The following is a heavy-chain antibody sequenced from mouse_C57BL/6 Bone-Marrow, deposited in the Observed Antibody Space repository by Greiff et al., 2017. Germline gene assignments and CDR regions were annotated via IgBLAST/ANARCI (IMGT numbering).Heavy chain of an antibody. CDR1: GYTFTDYN. CDR3: ARRYGSSYWYFDV. J-gene: IGHJ1*03. V-gene: IGHV1-18*01. D-gene: IGHD1-1*01. CDR2: INPNNGGT. Sequence: VQLQQSGPELVKPGASVKIPCTASGYTFTDYNMDWVKQSHGKSLEWIGDINPNNGGTIYNQKFKGKATLTVDKSSSTAYMELRSLTSEDTAVYYCARRYGSSYWYFDVWGTGTTVTVSS.